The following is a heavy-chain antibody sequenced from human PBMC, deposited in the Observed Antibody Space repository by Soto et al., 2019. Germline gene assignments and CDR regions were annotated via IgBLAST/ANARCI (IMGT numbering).Heavy chain of an antibody. CDR2: IYHSGST. Sequence: SETLSLTCAVSGGSISSGGYSWSWIRQPPGKGLEWIGYIYHSGSTYYNPSLKSRVTISVDRSKNQFSLKLSSVTAADTAVYYCARGGPVGATWKGEIDYWGQGTLVTVS. CDR1: GGSISSGGYS. D-gene: IGHD1-26*01. CDR3: ARGGPVGATWKGEIDY. V-gene: IGHV4-30-2*01. J-gene: IGHJ4*02.